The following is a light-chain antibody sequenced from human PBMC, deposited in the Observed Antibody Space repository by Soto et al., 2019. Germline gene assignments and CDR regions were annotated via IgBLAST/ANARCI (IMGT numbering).Light chain of an antibody. V-gene: IGLV1-40*01. J-gene: IGLJ1*01. CDR3: QSYDSSLSGSYV. CDR1: SSDVGGYNY. CDR2: GNS. Sequence: QSALTQPPSASGSPGQSVAISCTGTSSDVGGYNYVSWYQQLPGTAPKLLVYGNSNRPSGVPDRFSGSKSGTSASLAITGLQAEDEADYYCQSYDSSLSGSYVFGTGTKVTVL.